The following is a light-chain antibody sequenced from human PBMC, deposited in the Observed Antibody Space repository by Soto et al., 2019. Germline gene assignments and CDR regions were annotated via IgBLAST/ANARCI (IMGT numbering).Light chain of an antibody. J-gene: IGLJ2*01. CDR1: KSNVGRNY. CDR3: GTWDSRLSGVL. CDR2: DTN. V-gene: IGLV1-51*01. Sequence: QSVLTQPPSESAAPGQTVTVSCSGNKSNVGRNYVAWYQQFPGTAPRLLIYDTNKRPSGIPGRFSGSKSGTSATLGITGLQTGDEAIYYCGTWDSRLSGVLFGGGTKVTVL.